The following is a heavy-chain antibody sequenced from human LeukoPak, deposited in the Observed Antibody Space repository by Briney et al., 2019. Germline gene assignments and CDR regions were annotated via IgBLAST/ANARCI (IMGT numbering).Heavy chain of an antibody. CDR3: ARQRGGQYEDGFDI. Sequence: ASVKVSCKASGYTFTSNYMHWVRQAPGQGLEWVGIINPSGGTTIYAQKFQGRVTMTRDTSTSTVYMELSSLRSEDTAVYYCARQRGGQYEDGFDIWGQGTMVTVSS. CDR1: GYTFTSNY. J-gene: IGHJ3*02. CDR2: INPSGGTT. D-gene: IGHD2-8*01. V-gene: IGHV1-46*01.